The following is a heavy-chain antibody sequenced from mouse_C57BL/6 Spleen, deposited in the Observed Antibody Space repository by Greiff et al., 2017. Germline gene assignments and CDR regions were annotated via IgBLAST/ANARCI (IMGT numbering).Heavy chain of an antibody. V-gene: IGHV1-55*01. D-gene: IGHD1-1*01. Sequence: QVQLQQSGAELVKPGASVKMSCKASGYTFTSYWITWVKQRPGQGLEWIGDIYPGSGSTNYNEKFKSKATLTVDTSSSTAYMQLSSLTSEDSAVYYCARGFYYGSNYGFAYWGQGTLVTVSA. CDR2: IYPGSGST. J-gene: IGHJ3*01. CDR1: GYTFTSYW. CDR3: ARGFYYGSNYGFAY.